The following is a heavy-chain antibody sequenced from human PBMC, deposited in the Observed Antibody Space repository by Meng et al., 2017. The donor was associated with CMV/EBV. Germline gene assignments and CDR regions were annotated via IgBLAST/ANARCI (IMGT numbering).Heavy chain of an antibody. D-gene: IGHD6-6*01. V-gene: IGHV4-61*01. Sequence: SETLSLTCTISGGSVSSGSYYWSWIRQPPGKGLEWIGYIYYSGSTNYNPSLKSRVTISVDTSKNQFSLKLSYVTAADTAVYYCACYIAAREGDYFDYWGQGTLVTVSS. CDR1: GGSVSSGSYY. J-gene: IGHJ4*02. CDR2: IYYSGST. CDR3: ACYIAAREGDYFDY.